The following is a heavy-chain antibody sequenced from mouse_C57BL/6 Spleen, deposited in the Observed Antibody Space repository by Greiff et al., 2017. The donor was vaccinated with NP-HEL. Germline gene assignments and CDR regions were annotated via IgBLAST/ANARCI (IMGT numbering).Heavy chain of an antibody. CDR1: GYAFTSYW. J-gene: IGHJ1*03. D-gene: IGHD1-1*01. Sequence: QVQLQQPGAELVRPGTSVKLSCKASGYAFTSYWMHWVKQRPGQGLEWIGVIDPSDSYTNYNQKFKGKATLTVDTSSSTAYMQLSSLTSEDSAVYYCATRGVYYYGTHWYFDVWGTGTTVTVSS. CDR2: IDPSDSYT. CDR3: ATRGVYYYGTHWYFDV. V-gene: IGHV1-59*01.